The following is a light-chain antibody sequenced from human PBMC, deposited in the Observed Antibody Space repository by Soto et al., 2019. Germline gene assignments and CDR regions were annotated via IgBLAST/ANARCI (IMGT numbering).Light chain of an antibody. CDR3: SSYTNINTRACV. Sequence: QSALTQPPSASGSRGQSVTISCTGTSSDVGGYNYVSWYQQHPGKAPKLMIYEVTKRPSGVPDRFSGSKSGNTASLTVSGLQADDEADYYCSSYTNINTRACVFGTGTKVTVL. CDR2: EVT. CDR1: SSDVGGYNY. V-gene: IGLV2-8*01. J-gene: IGLJ1*01.